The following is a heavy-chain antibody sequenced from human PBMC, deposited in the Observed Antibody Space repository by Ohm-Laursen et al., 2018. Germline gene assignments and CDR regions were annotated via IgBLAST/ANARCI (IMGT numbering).Heavy chain of an antibody. CDR3: ASLGYCSGGTCNTDY. D-gene: IGHD2-15*01. Sequence: SLRLSCSASGFTFSTYWMHWVRQAPGKGLVWVSRISSAGNKTGYADSVKGRFTISRDNAKNTLYLQMNSLRAEDTAMYYCASLGYCSGGTCNTDYWGQGTLVTVSS. J-gene: IGHJ4*02. CDR2: ISSAGNKT. V-gene: IGHV3-74*01. CDR1: GFTFSTYW.